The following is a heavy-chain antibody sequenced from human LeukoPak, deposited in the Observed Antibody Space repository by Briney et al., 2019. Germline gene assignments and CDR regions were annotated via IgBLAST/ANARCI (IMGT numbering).Heavy chain of an antibody. CDR3: ARLPTYGSGSSG. J-gene: IGHJ4*02. Sequence: SETLSLTCTVSGFSISSGYYWGWIRQPPGKGLEWIANIYHSGSTFYNPSLKSRVTISVDTSKNQFSLKLSSVTAADTAVYYCARLPTYGSGSSGWGQGTLVTVSS. CDR1: GFSISSGYY. V-gene: IGHV4-38-2*02. CDR2: IYHSGST. D-gene: IGHD3-10*01.